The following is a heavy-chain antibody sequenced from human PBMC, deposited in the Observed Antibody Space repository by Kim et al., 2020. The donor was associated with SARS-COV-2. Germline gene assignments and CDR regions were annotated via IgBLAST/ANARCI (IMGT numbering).Heavy chain of an antibody. CDR1: GFTFSSYG. D-gene: IGHD6-13*01. V-gene: IGHV3-30*18. J-gene: IGHJ6*03. CDR2: ISYDGSNK. Sequence: GGSLRLSCAASGFTFSSYGMHWVRQAPGKGLEWVAVISYDGSNKYYADSVKGRFTISRDNSKNTLYLQMNSLRAEDTAVYYCAKERAAAGTLYYYYMDVWGKGTTGTVSS. CDR3: AKERAAAGTLYYYYMDV.